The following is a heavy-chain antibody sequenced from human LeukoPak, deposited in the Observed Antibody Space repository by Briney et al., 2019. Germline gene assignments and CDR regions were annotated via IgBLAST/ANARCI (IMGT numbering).Heavy chain of an antibody. V-gene: IGHV4-61*02. CDR2: IYVTGST. CDR1: GGSIRSGSYY. J-gene: IGHJ4*02. CDR3: ASTSSDYTRHWCPYDY. Sequence: TSETLSLTCTVSGGSIRSGSYYWTWIRQPAGKGLEWVGRIYVTGSTNYNPSFKSRVTISLDTSKNQFSLKLNSVTAADTAVYYCASTSSDYTRHWCPYDYWGQGTLVTVSS. D-gene: IGHD2-8*02.